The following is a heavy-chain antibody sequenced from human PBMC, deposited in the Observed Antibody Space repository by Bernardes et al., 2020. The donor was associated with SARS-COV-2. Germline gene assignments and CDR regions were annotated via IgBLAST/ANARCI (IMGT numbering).Heavy chain of an antibody. CDR1: GFTFSSYA. V-gene: IGHV3-64D*08. J-gene: IGHJ4*02. D-gene: IGHD2-2*01. CDR2: ISSNGGST. CDR3: VKLGRRDIVVVPAAGRFDY. Sequence: GGSLRLSCSASGFTFSSYAMHWVRQAPGKGLEYVSAISSNGGSTYYADSVKGRFTISRDNSKNTLYLQMSSLRAEDTAVYYCVKLGRRDIVVVPAAGRFDYWGQGTLVTVSS.